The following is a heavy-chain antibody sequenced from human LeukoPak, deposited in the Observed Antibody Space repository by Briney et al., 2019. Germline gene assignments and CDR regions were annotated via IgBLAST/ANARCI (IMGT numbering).Heavy chain of an antibody. CDR2: ISSNGGST. CDR3: ARSPGQCSGGSCATGY. CDR1: GFTFSSYA. V-gene: IGHV3-64*01. D-gene: IGHD2-15*01. Sequence: GGSLRLSCAASGFTFSSYAMHWVRQAPGKGLEYVSAISSNGGSTYYANSVKGRFTISRDNAKNTLYLQMNSLRAEDTAVYYCARSPGQCSGGSCATGYWGQGTLVAVSS. J-gene: IGHJ4*02.